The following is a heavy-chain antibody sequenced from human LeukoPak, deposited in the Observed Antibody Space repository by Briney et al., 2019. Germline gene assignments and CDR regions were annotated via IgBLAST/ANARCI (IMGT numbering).Heavy chain of an antibody. CDR1: GFTFSSYS. J-gene: IGHJ4*02. CDR3: ARGVALPTVFDY. CDR2: ISSSSSYI. D-gene: IGHD2-15*01. V-gene: IGHV3-21*01. Sequence: GGSLRLSCAASGFTFSSYSMNWVRQAPGKGLEWVSSISSSSSYIYYADSVKGRFTISRDNAKNSLYLQMNSLRAEDTAVYYCARGVALPTVFDYWGQGTLVTVSS.